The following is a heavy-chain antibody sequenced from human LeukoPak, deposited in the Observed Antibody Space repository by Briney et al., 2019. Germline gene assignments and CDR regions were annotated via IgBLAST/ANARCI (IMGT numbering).Heavy chain of an antibody. V-gene: IGHV4-34*01. CDR1: GGSFSDYY. D-gene: IGHD1-1*01. CDR3: ARVQLERRSTFDI. CDR2: NNHRVST. Sequence: SERVSLTCAVYGGSFSDYYWTWIRQVPGKGLEWIGENNHRVSTNYKSFLKNAVSISVDTSKNQYSLRLSSVTAADTAVYYCARVQLERRSTFDIWGQGTMVTVSS. J-gene: IGHJ3*02.